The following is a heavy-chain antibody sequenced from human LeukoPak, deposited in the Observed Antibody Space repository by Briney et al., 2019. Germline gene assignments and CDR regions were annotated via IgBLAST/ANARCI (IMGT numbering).Heavy chain of an antibody. J-gene: IGHJ5*02. CDR1: GFTFSRYA. D-gene: IGHD4-23*01. V-gene: IGHV3-23*01. CDR3: AKATVVIPVPPGWFDP. Sequence: GGSLRLSCAASGFTFSRYAMSWVRQAPGRGLEWVSSISGNGGTTNYADSVKGRFTISRDNSENTLYLQMRSLRAEDTALYYCAKATVVIPVPPGWFDPWGQGTLVTVSS. CDR2: ISGNGGTT.